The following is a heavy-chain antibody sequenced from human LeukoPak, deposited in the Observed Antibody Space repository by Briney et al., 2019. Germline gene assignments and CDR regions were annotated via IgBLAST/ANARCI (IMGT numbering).Heavy chain of an antibody. V-gene: IGHV3-48*04. D-gene: IGHD6-19*01. Sequence: AGGSLRLSCAASGFTFSGYSMNWVRQAPGKGLEWVSYINSGSSTINYADSVKGRFTISRDNAKNSLSLQMNSLRAEDTAAYYCARIVVDNRGWYHFDYWGQGTLVTVSS. CDR2: INSGSSTI. CDR3: ARIVVDNRGWYHFDY. CDR1: GFTFSGYS. J-gene: IGHJ4*02.